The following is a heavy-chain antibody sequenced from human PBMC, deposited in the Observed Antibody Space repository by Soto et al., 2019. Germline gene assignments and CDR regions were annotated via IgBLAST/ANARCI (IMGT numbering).Heavy chain of an antibody. J-gene: IGHJ6*02. CDR2: IFSSGTT. Sequence: SETLSLTCPVSGDSISSGNKYWSWIRQPPGKGREWIGYIFSSGTTYYNPSLKSRLTMSLDASQNQFSLKLNSLTDADTAVYFCARVPSPFDYYYALDVWGQGTTVTVSS. CDR3: ARVPSPFDYYYALDV. V-gene: IGHV4-30-4*01. CDR1: GDSISSGNKY. D-gene: IGHD3-16*01.